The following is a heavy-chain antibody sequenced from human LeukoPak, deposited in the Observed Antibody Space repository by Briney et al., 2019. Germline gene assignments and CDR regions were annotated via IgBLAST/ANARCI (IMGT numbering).Heavy chain of an antibody. CDR1: GGTFSSYT. CDR3: AASGRNVWSGYKDAFDV. V-gene: IGHV1-69*13. Sequence: SVKVSCKASGGTFSSYTFSWVRQAPGQGLEWMGGIIPFFGTANYAQKFQGRVTITADESTSTVNMELSGLRSEAAAMYYCAASGRNVWSGYKDAFDVWGQGTMVTVSS. CDR2: IIPFFGTA. J-gene: IGHJ3*01. D-gene: IGHD3-3*01.